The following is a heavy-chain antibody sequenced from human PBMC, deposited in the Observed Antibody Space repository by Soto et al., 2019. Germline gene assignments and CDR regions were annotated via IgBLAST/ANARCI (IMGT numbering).Heavy chain of an antibody. CDR2: LDPSDSQT. CDR3: ARQIYDSDTGPNFQYYFDS. J-gene: IGHJ4*02. CDR1: GYSFAGYW. Sequence: GESLKISCKGSGYSFAGYWITWVRQKPGKGLERMGRLDPSDSQTYYSPSFRGHVTISATKSITTVFLQWSSLRASDTAMYYCARQIYDSDTGPNFQYYFDSWGQGTPVTVSS. V-gene: IGHV5-10-1*01. D-gene: IGHD3-22*01.